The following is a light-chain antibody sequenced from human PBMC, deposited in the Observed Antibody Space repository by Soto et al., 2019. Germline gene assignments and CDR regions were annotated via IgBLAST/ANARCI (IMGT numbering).Light chain of an antibody. CDR3: CSYAGSSPHVV. V-gene: IGLV2-23*01. J-gene: IGLJ2*01. CDR2: EGS. CDR1: SSDVGSYNL. Sequence: QSALTQPASVSGSPGQSITISCTGTSSDVGSYNLVSWYQQHPGKAPKLMIYEGSKRPSGVSNRLSGSKSGNTASLTISGLQAEDEADYYCCSYAGSSPHVVFGGGTKLTVL.